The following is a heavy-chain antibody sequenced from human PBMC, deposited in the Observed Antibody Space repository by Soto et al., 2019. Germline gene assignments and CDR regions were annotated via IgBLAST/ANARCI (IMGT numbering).Heavy chain of an antibody. CDR3: AHRPSYCSGGSCYSGFDY. V-gene: IGHV2-5*02. CDR2: IYCDDDK. CDR1: GFSLSTSGVG. Sequence: QITLKESGPTLVKPTQTLTLTCTFSGFSLSTSGVGVGWIRQPPGKALEWLALIYCDDDKRYSPSPKSRLTITKDTSKSQVVLTMTNMDPVDTATYYCAHRPSYCSGGSCYSGFDYWGQGPLVTVSS. D-gene: IGHD2-15*01. J-gene: IGHJ4*02.